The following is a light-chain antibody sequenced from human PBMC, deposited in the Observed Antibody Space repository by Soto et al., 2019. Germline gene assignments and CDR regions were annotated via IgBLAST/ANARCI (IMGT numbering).Light chain of an antibody. CDR2: GAS. CDR1: QNISNY. CDR3: QQYKSWPPIT. V-gene: IGKV3-15*01. Sequence: IVLIQSPATLSVAPWEIATLSCSSSQNISNYLIWYQQKPGQAPRLLLYGASTRATGTPTRFSGSGSGTEFTLTISSLQSEDFAIYYCQQYKSWPPITFGQGTRLEIK. J-gene: IGKJ5*01.